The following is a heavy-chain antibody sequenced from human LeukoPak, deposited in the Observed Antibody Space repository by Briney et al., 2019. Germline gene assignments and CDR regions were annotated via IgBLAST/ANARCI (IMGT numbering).Heavy chain of an antibody. CDR1: GYTFTGYY. CDR2: INPNSGGT. CDR3: ARMEPSYNWFDP. D-gene: IGHD1-26*01. Sequence: ASVKVSCKASGYTFTGYYMHWVRQAPGQGLEWMGWINPNSGGTNYAQKLQGRVTMTRDTSISTAYMELSRLRSDDTTVYYCARMEPSYNWFDPWGQGTLVTVSS. J-gene: IGHJ5*02. V-gene: IGHV1-2*02.